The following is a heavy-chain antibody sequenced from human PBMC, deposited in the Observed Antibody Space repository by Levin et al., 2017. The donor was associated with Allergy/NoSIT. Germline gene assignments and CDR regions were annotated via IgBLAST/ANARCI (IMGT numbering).Heavy chain of an antibody. Sequence: ASVKVSCKASGYTFTSYDINWVRQATGQGLEWMGWMNPNSGNTGYAQKFQGRVTMTRNTSISTAYMELSSLRSEDTAVYYCARGGSGWYLGGGQNWFDPWGQGTLVTVSS. CDR3: ARGGSGWYLGGGQNWFDP. D-gene: IGHD6-19*01. V-gene: IGHV1-8*01. J-gene: IGHJ5*02. CDR1: GYTFTSYD. CDR2: MNPNSGNT.